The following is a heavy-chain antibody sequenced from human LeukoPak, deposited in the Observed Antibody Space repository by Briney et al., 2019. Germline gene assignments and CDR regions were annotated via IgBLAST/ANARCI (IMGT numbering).Heavy chain of an antibody. J-gene: IGHJ6*03. D-gene: IGHD3-16*01. CDR1: GGSISSYY. Sequence: SSETLSLTCTVSGGSISSYYWSWIRQPPGKGLEWIRYIYYSGSTHYNPSLKSRVTISVDTSKNQFSLKLRSVTAADTAVYYCARTTEGYVRGPGYSYYYYMDVWGKGTTVTISS. V-gene: IGHV4-59*01. CDR2: IYYSGST. CDR3: ARTTEGYVRGPGYSYYYYMDV.